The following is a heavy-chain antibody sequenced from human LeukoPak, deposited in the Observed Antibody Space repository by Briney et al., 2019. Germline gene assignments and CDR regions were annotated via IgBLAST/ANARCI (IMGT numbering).Heavy chain of an antibody. D-gene: IGHD2-21*01. CDR3: AREDWRSDFDS. V-gene: IGHV1-18*01. CDR1: GYTFTSYG. Sequence: ASVKVSCKASGYTFTSYGISWVRQAPGEGLEWMGWISGYNGNTNYAQKVQGRVTMTTDTSTSTAYMELRSLRSDDTAVYYCAREDWRSDFDSWGQGTLVTVSS. J-gene: IGHJ4*02. CDR2: ISGYNGNT.